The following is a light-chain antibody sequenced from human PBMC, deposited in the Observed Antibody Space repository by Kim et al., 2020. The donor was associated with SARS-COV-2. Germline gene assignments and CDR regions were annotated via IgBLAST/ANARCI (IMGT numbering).Light chain of an antibody. V-gene: IGKV1-17*01. CDR2: AAS. CDR1: QSISSY. J-gene: IGKJ5*01. Sequence: DIQMTQSPSSLSASIGDRVTITCRASQSISSYLNWYQQKPGKGPKLLIYAASSLQSGVPSRFSGSGSGTEFTLTISSLQPEDFATYFCLQHNTYPITFGQGTRLEIK. CDR3: LQHNTYPIT.